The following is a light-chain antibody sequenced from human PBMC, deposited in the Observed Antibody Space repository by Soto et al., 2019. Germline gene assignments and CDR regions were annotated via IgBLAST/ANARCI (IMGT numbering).Light chain of an antibody. CDR1: QSISTN. V-gene: IGKV3-15*01. CDR2: GAS. Sequence: EIVMTQSPATLSVFPGERATLSCRASQSISTNLAWYQQKPGQAPRLLSYGASARATGIPARFSGSGSGTEFTLTISSLQSEDFAVYYCHQYNNWPPYTFGQGTKLELK. CDR3: HQYNNWPPYT. J-gene: IGKJ2*01.